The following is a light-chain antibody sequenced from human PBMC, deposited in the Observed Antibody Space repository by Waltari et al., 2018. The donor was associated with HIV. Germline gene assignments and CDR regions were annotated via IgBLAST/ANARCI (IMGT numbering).Light chain of an antibody. Sequence: EVLMTQFPLSLAVTVGPTASISCRSNQSLLYSGGHHYLFWFQLRPGHSPRRLIYKVSNRDSGVPGRFSGSGADSEFRLSINRVEAEDAGLYFCMQVRYWPHTFGPGTKLQV. J-gene: IGKJ2*01. V-gene: IGKV2-30*01. CDR2: KVS. CDR3: MQVRYWPHT. CDR1: QSLLYSGGHHY.